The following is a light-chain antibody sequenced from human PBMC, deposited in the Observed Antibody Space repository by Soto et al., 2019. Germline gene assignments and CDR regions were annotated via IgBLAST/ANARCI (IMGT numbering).Light chain of an antibody. CDR3: QQRSNWPPPLT. V-gene: IGKV3-11*01. CDR1: RSVSSY. Sequence: EILLTQSPATLSLSPGERATLSCRASRSVSSYLAWYQQKPGQAPRLLIYDASNRATGIPARFSGSGSGTDFTLTISSLEPEDFAVYYCQQRSNWPPPLTFGGGTKVDIK. CDR2: DAS. J-gene: IGKJ4*01.